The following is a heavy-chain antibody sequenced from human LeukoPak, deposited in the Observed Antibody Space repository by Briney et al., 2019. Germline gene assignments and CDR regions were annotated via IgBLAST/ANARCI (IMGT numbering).Heavy chain of an antibody. Sequence: GGSLRLSCAASGFTFSSYDMHWVRQATGKGLEWVSAIGTAGDTYYPGSVKGRFTISRENAKNSLYLQMNSLRAGDTAVYYCARGDSSSWDPTTDAFDIWGQGTMVTVSS. CDR1: GFTFSSYD. D-gene: IGHD6-13*01. CDR3: ARGDSSSWDPTTDAFDI. CDR2: IGTAGDT. V-gene: IGHV3-13*01. J-gene: IGHJ3*02.